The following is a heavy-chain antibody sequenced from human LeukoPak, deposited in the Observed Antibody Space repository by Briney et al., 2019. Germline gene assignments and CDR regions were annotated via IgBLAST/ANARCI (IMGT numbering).Heavy chain of an antibody. CDR3: ARLIIAAAGRAHYYYYYYMDV. Sequence: ASVKVSCKASGYTFTGYYMHWVRQAPGQGLEWMGWINPNSGGTNYAQKFQGRVTMTRDTSISTAYMELSRLRSDDTAVYYCARLIIAAAGRAHYYYYYYMDVWGKGTTVTVSS. CDR2: INPNSGGT. CDR1: GYTFTGYY. V-gene: IGHV1-2*02. D-gene: IGHD6-13*01. J-gene: IGHJ6*03.